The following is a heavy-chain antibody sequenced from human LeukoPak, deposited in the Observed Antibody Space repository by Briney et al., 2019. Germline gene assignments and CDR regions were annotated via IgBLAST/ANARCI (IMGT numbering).Heavy chain of an antibody. J-gene: IGHJ5*02. V-gene: IGHV4-38-2*01. D-gene: IGHD3-10*01. Sequence: SEALFLTFAVPGYSISSGYYWGWIRQPPGKGRKWKGCNYHRGGTYDNPSLNSRVTISIDASRNHFSLKLSSVTAADTAVYYCARGRVMVRGWLDLWGQGTLVTVSS. CDR3: ARGRVMVRGWLDL. CDR1: GYSISSGYY. CDR2: NYHRGGT.